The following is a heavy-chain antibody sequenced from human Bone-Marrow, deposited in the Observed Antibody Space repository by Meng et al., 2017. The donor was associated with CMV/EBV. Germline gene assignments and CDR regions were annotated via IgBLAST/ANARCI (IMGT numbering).Heavy chain of an antibody. CDR1: GFTFSSYA. CDR3: ASDLSRYQRRFDY. V-gene: IGHV3-30-3*01. D-gene: IGHD2-2*01. CDR2: ISYDGSNK. Sequence: GESLKISCAASGFTFSSYAMHWVRQAPGKGLEWVAVISYDGSNKYYADSLKGRFTISRDNSKNTLYLQMSSLRAEDTALYYCASDLSRYQRRFDYWGQGTLVTVSS. J-gene: IGHJ4*02.